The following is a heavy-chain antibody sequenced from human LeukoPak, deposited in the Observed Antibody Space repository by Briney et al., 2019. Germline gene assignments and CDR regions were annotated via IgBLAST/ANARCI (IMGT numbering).Heavy chain of an antibody. D-gene: IGHD2-21*01. CDR1: GFTFSSYA. V-gene: IGHV3-30-3*01. CDR3: AREATDSFDY. J-gene: IGHJ4*02. CDR2: ISYDGSNK. Sequence: GGSLRLSCAASGFTFSSYAMHWVRQVPGKGLEWVAVISYDGSNKYYADSVKGRFTISRDNSKNTLYLQMNSLRAEDTAVYYCAREATDSFDYWGQGTLVTVS.